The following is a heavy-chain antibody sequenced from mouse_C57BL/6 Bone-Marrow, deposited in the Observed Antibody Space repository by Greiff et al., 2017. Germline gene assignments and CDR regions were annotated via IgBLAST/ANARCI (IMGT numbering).Heavy chain of an antibody. J-gene: IGHJ4*01. D-gene: IGHD2-10*01. CDR1: GYTFTDHT. V-gene: IGHV1-78*01. CDR2: IYPRAGSP. Sequence: QVQLKQSDAELVKPGASVKISCKVSGYTFTDHTLRWMKQRPEQGLEWIGYIYPRAGSPKYNAKFKGTATLTSYKSSSTAYMQLNSPTSEDSAVYFCALLSYFYAMDYWGQGTSVTVSS. CDR3: ALLSYFYAMDY.